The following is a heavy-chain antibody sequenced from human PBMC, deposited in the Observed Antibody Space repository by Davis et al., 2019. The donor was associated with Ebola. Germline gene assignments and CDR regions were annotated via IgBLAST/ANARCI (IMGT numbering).Heavy chain of an antibody. J-gene: IGHJ6*02. CDR1: GFTFSNYA. Sequence: PGGSLRLSCAASGFTFSNYAMSWVRQAPGKGLEWVSGISGSGGDTYYADSVKGRFTMSRVNSKNTLYLQMNSPRAEDTAVYYCAKGRVDTAMVSYYSGMDVWGQGTTVTVSS. V-gene: IGHV3-23*01. CDR2: ISGSGGDT. CDR3: AKGRVDTAMVSYYSGMDV. D-gene: IGHD5-18*01.